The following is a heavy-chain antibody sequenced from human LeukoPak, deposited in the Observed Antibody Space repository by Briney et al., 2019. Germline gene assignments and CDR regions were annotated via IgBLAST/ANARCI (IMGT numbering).Heavy chain of an antibody. CDR1: GGSLSSGSYY. J-gene: IGHJ3*02. V-gene: IGHV4-61*02. Sequence: SETLSLTCTVSGGSLSSGSYYWSWIRQPAGKGLEWIGRIYTRGSTNYNPSLKSRVTISVDTSKNQFSLKLSSVTAADTAVYYCARAQVVVVTGFDAFDIWGQGTMVTVSS. CDR2: IYTRGST. CDR3: ARAQVVVVTGFDAFDI. D-gene: IGHD2-21*02.